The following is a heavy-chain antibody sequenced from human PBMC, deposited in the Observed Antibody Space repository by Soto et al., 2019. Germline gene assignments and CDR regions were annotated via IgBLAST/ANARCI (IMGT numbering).Heavy chain of an antibody. J-gene: IGHJ6*02. CDR2: IYSDNNT. CDR3: ARHYSAMGV. CDR1: GFTVSSDS. V-gene: IGHV3-53*02. Sequence: EVQLVETGGDLIQPGGSLRLSCAASGFTVSSDSMTWVRQAPGKGLEWISIIYSDNNTYYADSVKGRFSISRDTSKNILYHQMNSLRAEDTAEYYCARHYSAMGVWGQGTTVTVSS.